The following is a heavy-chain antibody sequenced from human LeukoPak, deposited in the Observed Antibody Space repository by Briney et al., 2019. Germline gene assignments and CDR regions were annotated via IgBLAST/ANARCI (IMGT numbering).Heavy chain of an antibody. CDR3: ARVLPYYDILTGYFPFDY. J-gene: IGHJ4*02. Sequence: ASVKVSCKVSGYTLTELSMHWVRQAPGKGLEWMGGFDPEDGETIYAQKLQGRVTMTTDTSTSTAYMELRSLRSDDTAVYYCARVLPYYDILTGYFPFDYWGQGTLVTVSS. V-gene: IGHV1-24*01. CDR2: FDPEDGET. CDR1: GYTLTELS. D-gene: IGHD3-9*01.